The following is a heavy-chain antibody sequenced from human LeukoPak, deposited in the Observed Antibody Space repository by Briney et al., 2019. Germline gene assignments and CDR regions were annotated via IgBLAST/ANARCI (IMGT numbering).Heavy chain of an antibody. CDR1: GGSISSSRYY. CDR3: ASYIAATGTVYFFDY. J-gene: IGHJ4*02. V-gene: IGHV4-39*01. CDR2: IYYSGRT. Sequence: SETLSLTCTVSGGSISSSRYYWGWIRQPPGKGLEWIGSIYYSGRTYYNLSLKSRVTISVDTSKNQFSLRLSSVTAADTAVYYCASYIAATGTVYFFDYWGQGTLVTVPS. D-gene: IGHD6-13*01.